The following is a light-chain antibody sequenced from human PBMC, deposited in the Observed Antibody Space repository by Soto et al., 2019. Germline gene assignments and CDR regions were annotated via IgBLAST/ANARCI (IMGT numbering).Light chain of an antibody. CDR1: QSISSY. Sequence: DIQMTQSPSSLSASVGDRVTITCRASQSISSYLNWYQQKPGKAPKLLIYAASSLQSGVPSRVSCSGSGTDFTLTISSLQPEDFATYYWQQSYSTPYTCGQGTKLEIK. CDR2: AAS. CDR3: QQSYSTPYT. V-gene: IGKV1-39*01. J-gene: IGKJ2*01.